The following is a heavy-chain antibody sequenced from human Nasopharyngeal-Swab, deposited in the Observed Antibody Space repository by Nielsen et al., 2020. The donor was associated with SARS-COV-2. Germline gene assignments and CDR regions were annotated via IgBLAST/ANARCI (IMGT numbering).Heavy chain of an antibody. Sequence: GGSLRLSCAASGFTFSNYSMNWVRQAPGKGLEWVSSISSSSSYIYYADSVKGRFTISRDNAKNSLYLQMNSLRAEDTAVYYCAKEGTYGYYMDVWGKGTTVTVSS. J-gene: IGHJ6*03. D-gene: IGHD4-17*01. V-gene: IGHV3-21*01. CDR3: AKEGTYGYYMDV. CDR2: ISSSSSYI. CDR1: GFTFSNYS.